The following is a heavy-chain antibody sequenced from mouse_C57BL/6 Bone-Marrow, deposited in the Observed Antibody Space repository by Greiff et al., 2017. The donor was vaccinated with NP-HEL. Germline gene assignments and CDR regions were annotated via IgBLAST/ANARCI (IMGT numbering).Heavy chain of an antibody. CDR2: INPYNGDT. CDR1: GYSFTGYF. CDR3: AVLLSWFAD. J-gene: IGHJ3*01. V-gene: IGHV1-20*01. D-gene: IGHD1-1*01. Sequence: VQLQQSGPELVKPGDSVKISCKASGYSFTGYFMNWVMQSHGKSLEWIGRINPYNGDTFYNQKFKGKATLTVDNSSSTAHMELRSLTSEYSAVYYCAVLLSWFADWGQGTLVTVSA.